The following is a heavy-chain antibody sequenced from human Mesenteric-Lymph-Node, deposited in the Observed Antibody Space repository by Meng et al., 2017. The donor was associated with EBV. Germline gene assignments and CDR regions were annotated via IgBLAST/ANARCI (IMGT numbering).Heavy chain of an antibody. CDR2: INTDGSRT. V-gene: IGHV3-74*01. CDR3: ARAVGQPPNYLDY. CDR1: GGSISSGGYY. Sequence: VQLQESGPGLVKPSQTLSLTCAVSGGSISSGGYYWSWIRQSPGKGLVWVSRINTDGSRTTYADSVKGRFTISRDNVKNTLYLQMNSLRAEDTAVYYCARAVGQPPNYLDYWGQGTLVTVSS. J-gene: IGHJ4*02.